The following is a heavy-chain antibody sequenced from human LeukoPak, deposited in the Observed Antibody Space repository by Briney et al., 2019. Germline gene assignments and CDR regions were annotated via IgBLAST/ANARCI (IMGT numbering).Heavy chain of an antibody. CDR2: ANSDGSSS. J-gene: IGHJ4*02. CDR1: GFTFNNYW. CDR3: ASRTGTLDY. V-gene: IGHV3-74*01. Sequence: GGSLRLSCVASGFTFNNYWIHWVRQAPGKGLVWVSRANSDGSSSTYADSVKGRFTISRDNSKNTLYLQMNSLRAEDTAVYCCASRTGTLDYWGQGTLVTVSS. D-gene: IGHD1-1*01.